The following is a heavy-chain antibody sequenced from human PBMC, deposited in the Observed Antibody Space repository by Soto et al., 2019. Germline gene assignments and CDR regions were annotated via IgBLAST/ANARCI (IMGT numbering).Heavy chain of an antibody. J-gene: IGHJ4*02. D-gene: IGHD2-15*01. CDR1: GFTFSSYA. CDR2: ISYDGSNK. V-gene: IGHV3-30-3*01. CDR3: ARATHAGVVAATFLFDY. Sequence: SGGSLRLSCAASGFTFSSYAMHWVRQAPGKGLEWVAVISYDGSNKYYADSVKGRFTISRDNSKNTLYLQMNSLRAEDTAVYYCARATHAGVVAATFLFDYWGQGTLVTVSS.